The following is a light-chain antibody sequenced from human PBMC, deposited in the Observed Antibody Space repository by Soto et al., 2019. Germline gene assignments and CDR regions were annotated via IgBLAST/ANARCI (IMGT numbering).Light chain of an antibody. CDR2: GAS. CDR3: QQYGSSGT. V-gene: IGKV3-20*01. Sequence: EVVLTQSPGTLSLSPGERATLSCRASQSVSNNYLSFYQQKPGQAPRLLIYGASNRATGIPDRFSGSGSGTDFTLTISRLEPEDFAVYYCQQYGSSGTFGQGTKVDI. CDR1: QSVSNNY. J-gene: IGKJ1*01.